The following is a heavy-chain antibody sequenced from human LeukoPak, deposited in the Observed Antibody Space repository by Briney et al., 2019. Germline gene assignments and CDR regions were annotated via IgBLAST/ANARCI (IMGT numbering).Heavy chain of an antibody. V-gene: IGHV3-30*02. CDR3: AGRYCSSTSCPTRYFQH. D-gene: IGHD2-2*01. CDR1: GFTFSSYG. Sequence: GGSLRLSCAASGFTFSSYGMHWVRQAPGKGLEWVAFIRYDVSNKYYADSVKVRFTISRDNSKNTLYLQMNSLRAEDTAVYYCAGRYCSSTSCPTRYFQHWGQGTLVTVSS. J-gene: IGHJ1*01. CDR2: IRYDVSNK.